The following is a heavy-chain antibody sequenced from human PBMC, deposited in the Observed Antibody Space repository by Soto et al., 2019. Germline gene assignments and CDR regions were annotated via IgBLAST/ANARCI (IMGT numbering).Heavy chain of an antibody. D-gene: IGHD1-26*01. CDR1: GFTFTAYT. J-gene: IGHJ4*02. CDR2: ISRTRDYI. Sequence: GGSLRLSCAASGFTFTAYTMYWVRQAPGKGLEWVASISRTRDYIYYADSVKGRFTISRDNANNSLYLQMNSLRAEDTAVYYCVGPFIVGGSTLGYWGQGALVTVSS. V-gene: IGHV3-21*01. CDR3: VGPFIVGGSTLGY.